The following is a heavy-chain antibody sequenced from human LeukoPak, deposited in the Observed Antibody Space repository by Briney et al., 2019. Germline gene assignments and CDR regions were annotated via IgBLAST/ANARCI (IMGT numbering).Heavy chain of an antibody. D-gene: IGHD3-22*01. J-gene: IGHJ4*02. CDR2: INAGNGNT. CDR3: ARHVLGSGYYYGFDY. Sequence: ASVKVSCKASGYTFTSYAMHWVRQAPGQRLEWMGGINAGNGNTKYSQKFQGRVTITRDTSASTAYMELSSLRSEDTAVYYCARHVLGSGYYYGFDYWGQGTLVTVSS. CDR1: GYTFTSYA. V-gene: IGHV1-3*01.